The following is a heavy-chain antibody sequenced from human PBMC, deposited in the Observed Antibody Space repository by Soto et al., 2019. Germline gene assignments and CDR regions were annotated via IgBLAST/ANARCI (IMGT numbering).Heavy chain of an antibody. Sequence: FESTFCTFPRWGSSWVRPAPGQGLEWMGLISASNGKTNYAQKLQGRVTMTTDRSTSKAYMELRSMRSEDTAVDYCSRGGYGDFYYDSRIDCWGQGPTVTVSS. CDR3: SRGGYGDFYYDSRIDC. J-gene: IGHJ6*02. V-gene: IGHV1-18*01. CDR2: ISASNGKT. CDR1: FCTFPRWG. D-gene: IGHD4-17*01.